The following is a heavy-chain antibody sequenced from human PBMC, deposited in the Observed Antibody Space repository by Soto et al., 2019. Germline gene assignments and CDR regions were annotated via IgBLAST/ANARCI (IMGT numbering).Heavy chain of an antibody. V-gene: IGHV4-31*01. Sequence: QVQLQESGPGLVKTSQTLSLTCTVSGGSISSGGYYWSWIRQHPGKGLEWIGYIYFSGTSYYNPALQGVVTISVDTSKTQFSLRLTSVTAADTAVYYCARGEYCGGDCWYHWFDPWGQGTLVTVSS. D-gene: IGHD2-21*02. CDR3: ARGEYCGGDCWYHWFDP. CDR1: GGSISSGGYY. J-gene: IGHJ5*02. CDR2: IYFSGTS.